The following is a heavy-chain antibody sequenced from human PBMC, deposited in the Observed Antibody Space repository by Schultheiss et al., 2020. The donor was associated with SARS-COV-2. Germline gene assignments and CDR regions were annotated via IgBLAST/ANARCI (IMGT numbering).Heavy chain of an antibody. Sequence: GESLKISCKASGYTFTSYYMHWVRQAPGQGLEWMGIINPSGGSTSYAQKFQGRVTMTRDTSTSTVYMELSSLRSEDTAVYYCARSGPYSSSWYVFAKPYYYYYGMDVWGQGTTVTVSS. CDR1: GYTFTSYY. CDR3: ARSGPYSSSWYVFAKPYYYYYGMDV. V-gene: IGHV1-46*01. J-gene: IGHJ6*02. CDR2: INPSGGST. D-gene: IGHD6-13*01.